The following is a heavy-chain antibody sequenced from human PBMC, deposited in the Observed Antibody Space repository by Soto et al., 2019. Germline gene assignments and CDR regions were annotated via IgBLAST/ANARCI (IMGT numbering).Heavy chain of an antibody. J-gene: IGHJ4*02. V-gene: IGHV3-23*01. Sequence: GGSLRLSCAASGFIFRTYAMSWVRQAPGKGPEWISTVNNGGGGTYYADSVKGRFTISRDNSKNTLYLQVSSLRAEDTAVYYCAKERLGRGIDYWGQGILVTVPQ. CDR3: AKERLGRGIDY. CDR2: VNNGGGGT. CDR1: GFIFRTYA. D-gene: IGHD3-10*01.